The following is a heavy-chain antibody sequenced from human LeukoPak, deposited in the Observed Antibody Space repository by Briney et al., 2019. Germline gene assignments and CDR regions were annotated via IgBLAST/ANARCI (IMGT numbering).Heavy chain of an antibody. CDR3: ARSACSGGSCYAFDI. CDR1: GYTFTSYY. J-gene: IGHJ3*02. CDR2: INPSGGST. V-gene: IGHV1-46*01. Sequence: ASVKVSCKASGYTFTSYYMHWVRQAPGQGLEWMGIINPSGGSTSYAQKFQGRVTMTRDTSTSTVYMELCSLRSEDTAVYYCARSACSGGSCYAFDIWGQGTMVTVSS. D-gene: IGHD2-15*01.